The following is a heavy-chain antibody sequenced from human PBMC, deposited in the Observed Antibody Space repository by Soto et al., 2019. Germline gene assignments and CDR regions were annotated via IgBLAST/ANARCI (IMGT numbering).Heavy chain of an antibody. J-gene: IGHJ6*02. Sequence: GSLRLSCAASGVSVSNNYMSWVRQAPGKGLEWVSLIYSGGGTYYADSVKGRFTVSRDSSKNTVFLQMNSLRAEDTAVYYCARDSYYYGMDVWGQGTTVTVSS. V-gene: IGHV3-66*01. D-gene: IGHD3-16*01. CDR3: ARDSYYYGMDV. CDR1: GVSVSNNY. CDR2: IYSGGGT.